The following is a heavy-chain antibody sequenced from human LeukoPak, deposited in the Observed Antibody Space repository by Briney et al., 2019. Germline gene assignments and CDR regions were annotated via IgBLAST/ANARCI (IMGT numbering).Heavy chain of an antibody. J-gene: IGHJ4*02. V-gene: IGHV3-15*01. CDR1: GFSFSDAW. Sequence: GGSLRLSCVASGFSFSDAWMSWVRQAPGKGLEWVGRIKSKIDGGTIDYGAPVKGRFTISRDDSRNTLYLQMNSLKTEDTAVYYCTTRRQDGCWGQGTLVTVS. D-gene: IGHD6-25*01. CDR3: TTRRQDGC. CDR2: IKSKIDGGTI.